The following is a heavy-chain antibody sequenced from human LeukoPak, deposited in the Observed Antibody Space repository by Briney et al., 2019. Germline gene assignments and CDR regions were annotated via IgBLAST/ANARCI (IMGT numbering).Heavy chain of an antibody. J-gene: IGHJ6*03. CDR1: GYTFTSYD. CDR2: MNPNSGNT. D-gene: IGHD6-6*01. Sequence: APVKVSCKASGYTFTSYDINWVRQATGQGLEWMGWMNPNSGNTGYAQKFQGRVTITRNTSISTAYMELSSLRSEDTAVYYCAREGYSSSYYYMDVWGKGTTVTVSS. V-gene: IGHV1-8*03. CDR3: AREGYSSSYYYMDV.